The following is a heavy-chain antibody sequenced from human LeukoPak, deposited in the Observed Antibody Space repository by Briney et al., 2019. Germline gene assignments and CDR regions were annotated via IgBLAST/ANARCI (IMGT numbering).Heavy chain of an antibody. CDR1: GFTFSSYA. CDR3: ARDLKDGSGSYYWGMID. D-gene: IGHD3-10*01. J-gene: IGHJ4*02. V-gene: IGHV3-30-3*01. CDR2: ISNDGSNK. Sequence: SGGSLRLSCAASGFTFSSYAMHWVRQAPGKGLEWVAVISNDGSNKYYADSVTGRFTISRDNSKNTLYLQMNSLRAEDTAVYYCARDLKDGSGSYYWGMIDWGQGNLVTVSS.